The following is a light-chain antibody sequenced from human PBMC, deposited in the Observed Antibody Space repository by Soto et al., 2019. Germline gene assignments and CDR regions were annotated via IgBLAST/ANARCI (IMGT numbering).Light chain of an antibody. CDR2: AAS. J-gene: IGKJ3*01. V-gene: IGKV1-39*01. CDR1: QSIANY. CDR3: QQSYMTPPT. Sequence: DIQMTQSPSSLSASLGDRVTITCRARQSIANYLNWYQQKPGKAPKLLIYAASTLRSGVPSRFSGSGSGTDFTLTISSLRPEDFATYYCQQSYMTPPTCGPGTKVDIK.